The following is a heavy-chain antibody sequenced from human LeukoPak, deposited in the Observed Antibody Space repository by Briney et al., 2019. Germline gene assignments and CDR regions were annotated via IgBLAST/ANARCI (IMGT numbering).Heavy chain of an antibody. V-gene: IGHV1-18*01. CDR3: ATQRRGGTPSYYMDV. J-gene: IGHJ6*03. CDR1: GYTFTSYG. D-gene: IGHD2-15*01. CDR2: ISAYNGNT. Sequence: ASVKVSCKASGYTFTSYGISWVRQAPGQGLEWMGWISAYNGNTNYAQKFQGRVTMTRNTSISTAYMELSSLRSKDTAVYYCATQRRGGTPSYYMDVWGKGTTVTISS.